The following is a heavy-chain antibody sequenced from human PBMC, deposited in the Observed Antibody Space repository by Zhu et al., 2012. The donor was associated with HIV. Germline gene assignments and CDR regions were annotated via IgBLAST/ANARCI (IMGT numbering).Heavy chain of an antibody. V-gene: IGHV4-34*01. CDR2: IDHGGST. CDR3: ARHSRHDIVTGWGHFDF. J-gene: IGHJ4*02. Sequence: QVQLQQWGAGLLKPSETLSLTCAVYGGSFSGYYWSWIRQSPEKGLEWIGEIDHGGSTDYSPSLKSRVTISVDRSKNQFSLKLTSVSAADTAVYYCARHSRHDIVTGWGHFDFWGQGTLVTVXS. CDR1: GGSFSGYY. D-gene: IGHD3-9*01.